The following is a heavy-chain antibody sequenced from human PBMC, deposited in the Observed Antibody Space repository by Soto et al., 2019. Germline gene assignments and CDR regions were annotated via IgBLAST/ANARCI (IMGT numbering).Heavy chain of an antibody. V-gene: IGHV4-31*03. CDR3: ARDVRPAHTNWFDP. D-gene: IGHD2-8*01. CDR1: GGSISSGDYY. Sequence: QVQLQESGPGLVKPSQTLSLTCTVSGGSISSGDYYWSWVGQHPGKGLEWIGYIYHSGSTYYNPSLKSRVTISVDTSKNQFSLKLSSVTAADTAVYYCARDVRPAHTNWFDPWGQGTLVTVSS. J-gene: IGHJ5*02. CDR2: IYHSGST.